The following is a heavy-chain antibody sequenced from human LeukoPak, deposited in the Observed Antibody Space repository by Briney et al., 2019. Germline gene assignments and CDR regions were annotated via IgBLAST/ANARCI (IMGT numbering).Heavy chain of an antibody. Sequence: ASVKVSCKAAGYTFTGRYMHWVRQAPGQGLEWMGWINPNSGGTKYAQKFQGRVTLTRDTSISTAYMELSRLRCDDTAVYYCARSYDFWSGPPFDPWGQGTLVTVSS. J-gene: IGHJ5*02. CDR2: INPNSGGT. CDR1: GYTFTGRY. CDR3: ARSYDFWSGPPFDP. V-gene: IGHV1-2*02. D-gene: IGHD3-3*01.